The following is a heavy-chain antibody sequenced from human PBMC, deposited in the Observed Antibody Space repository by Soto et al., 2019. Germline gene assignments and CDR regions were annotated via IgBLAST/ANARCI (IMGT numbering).Heavy chain of an antibody. CDR1: VYTFTSYG. J-gene: IGHJ5*02. CDR2: ISAYNGNT. V-gene: IGHV1-18*04. CDR3: ARGWAYYDFWSGYYSWFDP. D-gene: IGHD3-3*01. Sequence: GASVKVSCKASVYTFTSYGISWVRQAPGQGHEWMGWISAYNGNTNYAQKLQGRVTMTTDASTSTAYMELRSLRSDDTAVYYCARGWAYYDFWSGYYSWFDPWGQGTLVTVSS.